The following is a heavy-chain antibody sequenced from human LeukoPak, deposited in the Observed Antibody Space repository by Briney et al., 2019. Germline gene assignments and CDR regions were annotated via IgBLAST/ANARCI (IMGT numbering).Heavy chain of an antibody. Sequence: ASVKVSCKASGYTFTSYGISWVRQAPGQGLEWMGWISAYNGNTNYAQKLQGRVTMSTDTSTSTAYMELRSLRSDDTAVYYCASHSSGWGDGAFDIWGQGTMVTVSS. CDR1: GYTFTSYG. CDR3: ASHSSGWGDGAFDI. D-gene: IGHD6-19*01. CDR2: ISAYNGNT. J-gene: IGHJ3*02. V-gene: IGHV1-18*01.